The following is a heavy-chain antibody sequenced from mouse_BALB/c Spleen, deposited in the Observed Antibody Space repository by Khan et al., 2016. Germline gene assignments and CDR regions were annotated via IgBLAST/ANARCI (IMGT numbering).Heavy chain of an antibody. Sequence: QVQLQQSGAELAKPGASVKMSCKASGYTFTSYWMHWVKQRPGQGREWIGYINPSTGYTEYNQKFKDKATLTADKSASTSCKQLGSLTAADSTVYYCASYYRSGYYAMDYWGQGTSVTVSS. D-gene: IGHD1-1*01. CDR1: GYTFTSYW. V-gene: IGHV1-7*01. CDR2: INPSTGYT. CDR3: ASYYRSGYYAMDY. J-gene: IGHJ4*01.